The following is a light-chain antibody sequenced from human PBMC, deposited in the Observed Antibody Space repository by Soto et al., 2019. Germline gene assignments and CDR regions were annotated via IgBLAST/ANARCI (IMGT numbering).Light chain of an antibody. CDR1: SSNFGAGYD. Sequence: QSVLTQPPSISGAPGQRVTISCTGSSSNFGAGYDAHRYQQLPGTAPKLLIYDNNNRPSGVPDRFSGSKSGTSASLAITGLQADDEADYYCQSFDSNLSGWVFGGGTKLTVL. CDR2: DNN. V-gene: IGLV1-40*01. CDR3: QSFDSNLSGWV. J-gene: IGLJ3*02.